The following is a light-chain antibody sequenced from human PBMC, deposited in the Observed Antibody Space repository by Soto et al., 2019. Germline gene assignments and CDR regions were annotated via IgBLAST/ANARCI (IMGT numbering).Light chain of an antibody. V-gene: IGLV2-14*01. Sequence: QSALTQPASVSGSPGQSITISCTGTTSDIGTYNYVSWYQQHAGNAPKLIIYEVSHRPSGVSTRFSGSKSGNTASLAITGLQAEDEADYYCQSYDSSLSGYVFGTGTKLTVL. CDR1: TSDIGTYNY. CDR3: QSYDSSLSGYV. CDR2: EVS. J-gene: IGLJ1*01.